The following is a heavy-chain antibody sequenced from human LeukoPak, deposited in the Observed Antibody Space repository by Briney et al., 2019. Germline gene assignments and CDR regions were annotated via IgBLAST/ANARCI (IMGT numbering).Heavy chain of an antibody. CDR1: GFTFRNYG. J-gene: IGHJ3*02. CDR3: ARDAGVGGYGDYQLQI. D-gene: IGHD4-17*01. CDR2: FSASGST. Sequence: GGSLRLSCAASGFTFRNYGMNWVRQAPGKGLEWVSAFSASGSTYYADSVKGRFTVSRDNSENMLYLQMNSLRTEDTAVYYCARDAGVGGYGDYQLQIWGQGTMVTVSS. V-gene: IGHV3-23*01.